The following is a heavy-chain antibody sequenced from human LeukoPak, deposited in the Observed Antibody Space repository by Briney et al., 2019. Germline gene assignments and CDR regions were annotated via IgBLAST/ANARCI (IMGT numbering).Heavy chain of an antibody. V-gene: IGHV4-34*01. D-gene: IGHD5-18*01. CDR1: GGSFSGYY. Sequence: SETLSLTCAVYGGSFSGYYWSWIRQPPGKGLEWIGEINHSGSTNYNPSLKSRVTISVDTSKNQFSLKLSSVTAAGTAVYYCARGRGYSYGRFDYWGQGTLVTVSS. CDR2: INHSGST. J-gene: IGHJ4*02. CDR3: ARGRGYSYGRFDY.